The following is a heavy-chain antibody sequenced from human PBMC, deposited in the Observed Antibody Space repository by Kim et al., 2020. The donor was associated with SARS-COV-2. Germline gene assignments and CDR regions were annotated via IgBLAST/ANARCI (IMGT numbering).Heavy chain of an antibody. J-gene: IGHJ4*02. CDR3: ARGQSIAARQRIYGVDY. V-gene: IGHV3-21*01. D-gene: IGHD6-6*01. Sequence: VKRRFTISRDNAKNSLYLQMNSLRAEDTAVYYCARGQSIAARQRIYGVDYWGQGTLVTVSS.